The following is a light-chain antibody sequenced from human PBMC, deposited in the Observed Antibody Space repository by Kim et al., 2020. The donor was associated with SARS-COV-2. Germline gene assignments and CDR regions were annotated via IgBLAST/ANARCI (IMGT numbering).Light chain of an antibody. Sequence: DVVMTQSPLSLPVTLGQPASISCRSSQSLVYSDGNTYLNWLQQRPGQSPRRLIYKVSNQDSGVPDRFSGSGSGTDFTLKISRVEAEDVGVYYCMQGIHPITFGQGTRLEIK. CDR3: MQGIHPIT. CDR1: QSLVYSDGNTY. V-gene: IGKV2-30*01. J-gene: IGKJ5*01. CDR2: KVS.